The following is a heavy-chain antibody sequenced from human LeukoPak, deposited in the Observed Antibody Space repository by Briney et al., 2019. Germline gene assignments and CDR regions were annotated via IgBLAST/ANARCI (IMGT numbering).Heavy chain of an antibody. CDR1: GYTLTELS. J-gene: IGHJ6*03. V-gene: IGHV1-24*01. Sequence: ASVKVSCKVSGYTLTELSMHWVRQAPGKGLEWMGGFDPEDGETIYAQKFQGRVTMTEDTSTDTAYTELSSLRSEDTAVYYRATGGIEAAIYYYYYMDVWGKGTTVTVSS. D-gene: IGHD2-2*02. CDR3: ATGGIEAAIYYYYYMDV. CDR2: FDPEDGET.